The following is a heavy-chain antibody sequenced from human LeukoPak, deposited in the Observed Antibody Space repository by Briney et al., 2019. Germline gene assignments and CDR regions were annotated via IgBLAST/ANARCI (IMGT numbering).Heavy chain of an antibody. V-gene: IGHV4-61*01. D-gene: IGHD3-22*01. Sequence: SETLSLTCTVSGGSVSSGSYYWSWIRQPPGKGLEWIGYIYYSGSTNYNPSLKSRVTISVDTSKNQFSLKLSSVTAADTAVYYCAGEDDNTALDYWGQGTLVTVSS. CDR3: AGEDDNTALDY. CDR2: IYYSGST. J-gene: IGHJ4*02. CDR1: GGSVSSGSYY.